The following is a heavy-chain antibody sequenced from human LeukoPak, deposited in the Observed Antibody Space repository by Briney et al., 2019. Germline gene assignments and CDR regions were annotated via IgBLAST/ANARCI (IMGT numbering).Heavy chain of an antibody. CDR2: IRSKVMNYAT. V-gene: IGHV3-73*01. Sequence: GGSLKLSCAASGLTFSASAMHWVRQASGKGLEWVGRIRSKVMNYATEYAASVKGRFTISRDDSENTAYLQMKSLKTEDKAVYYCFRLSDTSRLNWGQGTLVTVSS. CDR1: GLTFSASA. J-gene: IGHJ4*02. D-gene: IGHD3-16*01. CDR3: FRLSDTSRLN.